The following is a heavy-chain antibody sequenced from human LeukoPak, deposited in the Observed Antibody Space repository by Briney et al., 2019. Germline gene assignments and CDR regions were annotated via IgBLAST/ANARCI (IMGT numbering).Heavy chain of an antibody. Sequence: GSLRLSCAASGFSFNIYAMHWVRQPPGKGLEWIGEINHSGSTKYNPSLKSRVTISVDTSKNQFSLKLSSVTAADTAVYYCAYSTVAIRGYYWGQGTLVTVSS. CDR2: INHSGST. J-gene: IGHJ4*02. V-gene: IGHV4-34*08. D-gene: IGHD4-23*01. CDR1: GFSFNIYA. CDR3: AYSTVAIRGYY.